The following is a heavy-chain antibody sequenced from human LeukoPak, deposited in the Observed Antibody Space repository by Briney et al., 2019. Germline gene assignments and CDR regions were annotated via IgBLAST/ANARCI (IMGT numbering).Heavy chain of an antibody. CDR1: GFTVSSNS. CDR2: IYSGGST. CDR3: ARARSSGWCDY. Sequence: GGSLRLSCTVSGFTVSSNSMSWVRQAPGKGLEWVSVIYSGGSTYYANSVKGRFTISRDNSKNTLYLQMNSLRAEDTAVYYCARARSSGWCDYWGQGTLVTVSS. V-gene: IGHV3-53*01. J-gene: IGHJ4*02. D-gene: IGHD6-19*01.